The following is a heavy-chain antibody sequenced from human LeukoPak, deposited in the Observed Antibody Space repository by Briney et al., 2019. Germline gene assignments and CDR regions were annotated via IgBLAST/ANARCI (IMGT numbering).Heavy chain of an antibody. V-gene: IGHV3-48*03. CDR2: ISSSGSTI. Sequence: GGSLRLSCAASGFTFSSYEMNWVRQAPGKGLEWVSYISSSGSTIYYADSVKGRFTISRDNAKNSLYLQMNSLRAEDTAVYYCARDDGSWSVSPTYYYYGMDVWGKGTTVTVSS. CDR3: ARDDGSWSVSPTYYYYGMDV. CDR1: GFTFSSYE. D-gene: IGHD6-13*01. J-gene: IGHJ6*04.